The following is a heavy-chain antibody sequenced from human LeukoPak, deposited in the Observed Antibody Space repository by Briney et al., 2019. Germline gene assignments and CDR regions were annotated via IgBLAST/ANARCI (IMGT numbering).Heavy chain of an antibody. CDR2: IWFDGSKR. D-gene: IGHD1-26*01. J-gene: IGHJ4*02. CDR1: GFIFGGNA. Sequence: PGGSLRLSCIGSGFIFGGNAIHWVRQAPGRGLEWVAVIWFDGSKRYYADSVQGRFTISRDNTKSTASLQMNSLRAEDTAVYYCARDPQAPHYPSDYWGQGTLVTVSS. CDR3: ARDPQAPHYPSDY. V-gene: IGHV3-33*01.